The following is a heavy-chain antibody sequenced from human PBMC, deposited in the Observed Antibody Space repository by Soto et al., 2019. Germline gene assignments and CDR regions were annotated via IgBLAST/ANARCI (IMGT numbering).Heavy chain of an antibody. D-gene: IGHD3-10*01. CDR2: IYYSGST. CDR1: GGSISSGGYY. J-gene: IGHJ3*02. Sequence: QVQLQESGPGLVKPSQTLSLTCTVSGGSISSGGYYWSWIRQHPGKGLEWIGYIYYSGSTYYNPSLKSRVTISVDTSKNQFSLKLSSVTAADTAVYYCAEHPFGELYGMWAFDIWGQGTMVTVSS. V-gene: IGHV4-31*03. CDR3: AEHPFGELYGMWAFDI.